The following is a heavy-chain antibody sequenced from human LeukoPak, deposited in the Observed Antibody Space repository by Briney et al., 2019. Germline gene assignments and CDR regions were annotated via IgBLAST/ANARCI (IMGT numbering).Heavy chain of an antibody. CDR1: GGTFSSYA. V-gene: IGHV1-69*13. Sequence: SVKVSCKASGGTFSSYAISWVRQAPGQGLEWMGGIIPIFGTANYAQKFQGRVTITADESTSKAYMELSSLRSEDTAVYYCARLTGDEYCSSTSCYNPYYFDYWGQGTLVTVSS. D-gene: IGHD2-2*02. CDR3: ARLTGDEYCSSTSCYNPYYFDY. J-gene: IGHJ4*02. CDR2: IIPIFGTA.